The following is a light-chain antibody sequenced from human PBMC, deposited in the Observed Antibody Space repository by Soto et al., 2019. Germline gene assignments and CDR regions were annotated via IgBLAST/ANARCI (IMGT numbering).Light chain of an antibody. CDR1: NSDVGAYNY. Sequence: QSALTQPASVSGTPGQSITISCTGSNSDVGAYNYVSWFQQYPGKAPKLIISEVSNRPSGVSNRFSGSKSGTAASLTISGLQTEDEADYFCFSFTTDWTHVFGTGTKVTVL. CDR2: EVS. V-gene: IGLV2-14*01. J-gene: IGLJ1*01. CDR3: FSFTTDWTHV.